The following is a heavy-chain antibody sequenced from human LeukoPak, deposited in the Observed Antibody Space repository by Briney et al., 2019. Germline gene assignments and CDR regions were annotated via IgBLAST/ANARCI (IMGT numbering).Heavy chain of an antibody. CDR3: ARALYTTTRFDS. CDR1: GFGFSSYW. V-gene: IGHV3-74*01. D-gene: IGHD2/OR15-2a*01. J-gene: IGHJ5*01. Sequence: PGGSLRLSCVTSGFGFSSYWMNWVRQLPGKGLVWVSRINSDGTTITYADSVKGRFTISRDNAKNTLYLQMNSLRAEDTAVYYCARALYTTTRFDSWGQGTLVTVSS. CDR2: INSDGTTI.